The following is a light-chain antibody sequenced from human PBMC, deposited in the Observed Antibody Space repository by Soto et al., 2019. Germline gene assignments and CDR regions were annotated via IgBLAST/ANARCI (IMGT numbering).Light chain of an antibody. CDR2: GAS. Sequence: EIMMTQSPATLSVSPGERATLSCRTSQSVGSNLAWYQQRPGQAPRLLFYGASTRATGIPARFSGSGSGTEFTLTISSLQSEDFAVYYCQQYYTWPRTFGQGTKVDIK. V-gene: IGKV3-15*01. CDR1: QSVGSN. J-gene: IGKJ1*01. CDR3: QQYYTWPRT.